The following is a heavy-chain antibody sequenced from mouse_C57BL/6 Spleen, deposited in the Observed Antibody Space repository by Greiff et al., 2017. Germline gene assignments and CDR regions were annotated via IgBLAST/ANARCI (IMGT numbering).Heavy chain of an antibody. CDR2: IDPENGDT. V-gene: IGHV14-4*01. Sequence: DVQLVESGAELVRPGASVKLSCTASGFNIKDDYMHWVKQRPEQGLEWIGWIDPENGDTEYASKFQGKATITADTSSNTAYLQLSSLTSEDTAVYYCTTGIYDGYDRYFDVWGTGTTVTVSS. D-gene: IGHD2-3*01. J-gene: IGHJ1*03. CDR1: GFNIKDDY. CDR3: TTGIYDGYDRYFDV.